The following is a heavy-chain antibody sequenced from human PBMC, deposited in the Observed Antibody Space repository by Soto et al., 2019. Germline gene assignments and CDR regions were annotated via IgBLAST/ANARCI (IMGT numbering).Heavy chain of an antibody. V-gene: IGHV4-59*11. J-gene: IGHJ4*02. CDR2: IFYSGST. CDR1: GFSLRSHY. CDR3: ARGAADTAMVDS. Sequence: SDTLSLTCPVAGFSLRSHYWTWLRQPPGKGLEWLGYIFYSGSTFYNPSLKSRVTISIHTSKSQFSLQLTSVTAADTAVYYCARGAADTAMVDSWGQGTRVTVSA. D-gene: IGHD5-18*01.